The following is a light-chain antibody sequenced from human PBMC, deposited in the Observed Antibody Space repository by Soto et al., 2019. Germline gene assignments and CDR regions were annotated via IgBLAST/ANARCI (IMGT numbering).Light chain of an antibody. Sequence: DIQMTQSPSTLSAYVGDRVTITCRASQSFSSWLAWYQQKPGEAPKLLIYGSSSLHYGVPSRFSGSGSGSAFTLTISSLQPEDSATYYCQQSFTAPITFGQGTRLEIK. CDR3: QQSFTAPIT. J-gene: IGKJ5*01. CDR2: GSS. V-gene: IGKV1-5*01. CDR1: QSFSSW.